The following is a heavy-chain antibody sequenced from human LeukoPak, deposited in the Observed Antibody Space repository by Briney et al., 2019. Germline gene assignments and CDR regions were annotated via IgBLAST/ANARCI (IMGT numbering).Heavy chain of an antibody. Sequence: GGSLRLSCAASGFTFSSYGMSWVRQAPGKGLEWVSAISGSGGSTYYADSVKGRFTISRDNSKNTLYLQVNSLRAEDTAVYYCAKDPPGLGYCSGGSCSLNWGQGTLVTVSS. V-gene: IGHV3-23*01. CDR3: AKDPPGLGYCSGGSCSLN. J-gene: IGHJ4*02. CDR2: ISGSGGST. D-gene: IGHD2-15*01. CDR1: GFTFSSYG.